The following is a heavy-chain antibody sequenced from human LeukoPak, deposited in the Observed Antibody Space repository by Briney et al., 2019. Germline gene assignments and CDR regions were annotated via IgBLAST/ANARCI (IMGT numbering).Heavy chain of an antibody. J-gene: IGHJ4*02. V-gene: IGHV3-30*18. CDR2: TSYDGTTK. D-gene: IGHD3-10*01. CDR3: AKDATLFGDQYFDY. Sequence: GGSLRLSCAASGFTFSSHGMHWVRQAPGKALEWVAVTSYDGTTKYYADSAKGRFNISRDNSKNTLYLQMNSLRVDDTAVYCCAKDATLFGDQYFDYWGQGTLVIVSS. CDR1: GFTFSSHG.